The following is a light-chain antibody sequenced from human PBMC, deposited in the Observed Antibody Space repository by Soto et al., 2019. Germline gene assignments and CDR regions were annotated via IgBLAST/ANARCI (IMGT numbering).Light chain of an antibody. CDR2: GAS. J-gene: IGKJ5*01. CDR3: QQYNNWPPIT. V-gene: IGKV3-15*01. CDR1: QSVSNG. Sequence: EIAMTQSPATLSVSPGETVTLSCRASQSVSNGLAWYQQKPGQAPRLLIHGASTRATGIPARFSGSGSGTEFTLTISSLQSEDFAVYYCQQYNNWPPITFGQGTRLEIK.